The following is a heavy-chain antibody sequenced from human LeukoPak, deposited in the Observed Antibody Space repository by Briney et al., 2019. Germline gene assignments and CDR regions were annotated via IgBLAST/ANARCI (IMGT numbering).Heavy chain of an antibody. Sequence: GGSLRLSCAASGFTFSSYWMSWVRQAPGKGLEWVANIKQDGSEKYYVDSVKGRFTISRDNAKNSLYLRMNNLRAEDTAVYYCARHLGYCGGGSCYSYYHYMDVWGKGTTVTVSS. CDR3: ARHLGYCGGGSCYSYYHYMDV. V-gene: IGHV3-7*01. D-gene: IGHD2-15*01. CDR1: GFTFSSYW. J-gene: IGHJ6*03. CDR2: IKQDGSEK.